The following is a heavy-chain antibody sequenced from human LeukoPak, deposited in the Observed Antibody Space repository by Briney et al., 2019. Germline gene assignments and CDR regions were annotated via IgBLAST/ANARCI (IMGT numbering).Heavy chain of an antibody. Sequence: GASVKVSCKASGYTFTGYYMHWVRQAPGQGLEWMGWINPNSGGTNYAQKFQGRVTMTRDTSISTAYMELSRLRSDDTAVYYCARELVSGEHGFDYWGQGTLVTVSS. CDR1: GYTFTGYY. D-gene: IGHD1-26*01. CDR2: INPNSGGT. J-gene: IGHJ4*02. V-gene: IGHV1-2*02. CDR3: ARELVSGEHGFDY.